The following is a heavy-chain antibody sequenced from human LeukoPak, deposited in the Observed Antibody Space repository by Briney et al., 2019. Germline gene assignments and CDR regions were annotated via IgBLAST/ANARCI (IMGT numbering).Heavy chain of an antibody. V-gene: IGHV4-59*12. CDR3: ARGGTVTHDAFDI. D-gene: IGHD4-11*01. CDR1: GGSISSYY. Sequence: SETLSLTCTVSGGSISSYYWSWIRQPPGKGLEWIGSIYYSGSTYYNPSLKSRVTISVDTSKNQFSLKLSSVTAADTAVYYCARGGTVTHDAFDIWGQGTMVTVSS. J-gene: IGHJ3*02. CDR2: IYYSGST.